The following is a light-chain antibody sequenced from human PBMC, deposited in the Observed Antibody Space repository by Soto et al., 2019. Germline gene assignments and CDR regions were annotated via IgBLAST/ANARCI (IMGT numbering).Light chain of an antibody. CDR2: AAS. J-gene: IGKJ4*01. CDR3: QQYSSSSLT. V-gene: IGKV1-39*01. Sequence: DIQMNQSPSSLSASVGDRVTITCRASQSITSYLDWYQQKPGKAPKLLIYAASSLQSGVPSRFSGSGSGTDGTITISRLQHEDCAVYYCQQYSSSSLTFCGGTKVDIK. CDR1: QSITSY.